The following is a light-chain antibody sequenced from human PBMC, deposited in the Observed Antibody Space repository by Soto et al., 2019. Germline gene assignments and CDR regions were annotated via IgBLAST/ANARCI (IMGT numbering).Light chain of an antibody. CDR3: QQYDNLPLT. CDR1: RAIRNY. J-gene: IGKJ4*01. CDR2: DAS. V-gene: IGKV1-33*01. Sequence: DIQMTNSPSSLLAFLGARATSPCRRGRAIRNYLNWYQQKSGKAPKLLIYDASDLETGVPSRFSGSGSGTDFTFTINSLQPEDIATYYCQQYDNLPLTFGGGTKVEIK.